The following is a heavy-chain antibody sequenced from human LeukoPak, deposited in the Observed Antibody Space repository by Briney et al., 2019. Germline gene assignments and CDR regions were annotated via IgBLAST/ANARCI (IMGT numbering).Heavy chain of an antibody. V-gene: IGHV4-39*01. D-gene: IGHD3-22*01. CDR1: GGSISSSSYY. Sequence: PSETLSLTCTVSGGSISSSSYYWGWIRQPPGKGLEWIGSIYYSGSTYYNPSLKSRVTISVDTSKNQFSLKLSSVTAADTAVYYCASHYYDSSGYYRPEAFDIWGQGTMVTVSS. J-gene: IGHJ3*02. CDR2: IYYSGST. CDR3: ASHYYDSSGYYRPEAFDI.